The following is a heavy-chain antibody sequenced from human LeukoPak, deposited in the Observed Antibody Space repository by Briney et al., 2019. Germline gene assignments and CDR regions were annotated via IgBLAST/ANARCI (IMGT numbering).Heavy chain of an antibody. CDR1: GYSFTSYW. CDR3: ARRVHPGRDVGWNAFDI. D-gene: IGHD1-26*01. Sequence: GESLEISCKGSGYSFTSYWIGWVRQMPGKGLEWMGIIYPGDSDTRYSPSFQGQVTISADKSISTAYLQWSSLKASDTAMYYCARRVHPGRDVGWNAFDIWGQGTMVTVSS. CDR2: IYPGDSDT. V-gene: IGHV5-51*01. J-gene: IGHJ3*02.